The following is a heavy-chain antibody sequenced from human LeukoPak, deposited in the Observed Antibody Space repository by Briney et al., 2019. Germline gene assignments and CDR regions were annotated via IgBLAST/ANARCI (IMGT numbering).Heavy chain of an antibody. D-gene: IGHD2-2*01. V-gene: IGHV3-7*04. J-gene: IGHJ6*02. Sequence: GGSLRLSCAASGFTFSSYWMTWVRQAPGRGLEWVANIKQDGSEKYYVDSVKGRFTGSRDNAKNSLYLQMNSLRPEDTAVYYCARGIVVVPAAIDYYGMDVWGQGTTVTVSS. CDR2: IKQDGSEK. CDR1: GFTFSSYW. CDR3: ARGIVVVPAAIDYYGMDV.